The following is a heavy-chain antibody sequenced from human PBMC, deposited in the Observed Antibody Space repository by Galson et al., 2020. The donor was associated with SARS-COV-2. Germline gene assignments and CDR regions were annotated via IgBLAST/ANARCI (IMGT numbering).Heavy chain of an antibody. D-gene: IGHD6-19*01. CDR2: IIPIFGTA. J-gene: IGHJ4*02. CDR1: GGTFSSYA. Sequence: SVKVSCKASGGTFSSYAISWVRQAPGQGLEWMGGIIPIFGTANYAQKFQGRVTITADESTSTAYMELSSLRSEDTAVYYCARSKGMVGIAVAGMYYFDYWGQGTLVTVSS. CDR3: ARSKGMVGIAVAGMYYFDY. V-gene: IGHV1-69*13.